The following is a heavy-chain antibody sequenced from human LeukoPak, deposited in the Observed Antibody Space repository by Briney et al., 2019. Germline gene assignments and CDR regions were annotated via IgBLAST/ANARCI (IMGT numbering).Heavy chain of an antibody. D-gene: IGHD6-13*01. CDR1: GGSISNYY. Sequence: SETLSLTCTVSGGSISNYYWSWIRQPPGKGLEWIGYIHYSGSSNSNPSLKSRVTISLDTSNNHFSLKLRSVTAADTGVYYCARHGERSWYDSSEIWGQGTMVTVSS. CDR3: ARHGERSWYDSSEI. V-gene: IGHV4-59*08. J-gene: IGHJ3*02. CDR2: IHYSGSS.